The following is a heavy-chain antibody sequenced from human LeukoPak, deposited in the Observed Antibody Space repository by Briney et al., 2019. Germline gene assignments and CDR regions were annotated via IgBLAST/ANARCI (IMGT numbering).Heavy chain of an antibody. CDR3: ARFRSSGSGVDI. V-gene: IGHV4-59*11. D-gene: IGHD6-19*01. Sequence: SETLSLTCTVSGGSISSHYWSWIRQPPGKGLEWIGYIYYSGSTNYNPSLKSRVTMSVDTSKNQFSLKLSSVTAADTAVYYCARFRSSGSGVDIWGQGTMVTVSS. CDR2: IYYSGST. CDR1: GGSISSHY. J-gene: IGHJ3*02.